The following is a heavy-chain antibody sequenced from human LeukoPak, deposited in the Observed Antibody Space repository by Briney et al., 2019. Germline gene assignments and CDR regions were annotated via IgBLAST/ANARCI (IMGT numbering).Heavy chain of an antibody. D-gene: IGHD6-13*01. Sequence: PGGSLRLSCAASGFTFSSYAMTWVRQAPGKGLEWVSAISGSGGSTYYADSVKGRFTISRDNSKNTLYLQVSSLRAEDTAVYYCAKLAPYSSTWLRGENYFDYWGQGTPVTVSS. V-gene: IGHV3-23*01. CDR2: ISGSGGST. J-gene: IGHJ4*02. CDR3: AKLAPYSSTWLRGENYFDY. CDR1: GFTFSSYA.